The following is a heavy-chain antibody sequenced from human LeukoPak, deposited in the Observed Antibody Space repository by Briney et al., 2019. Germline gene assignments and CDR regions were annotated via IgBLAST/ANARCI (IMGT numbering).Heavy chain of an antibody. CDR3: ARQVGDYYYYGMDV. CDR2: INHSGST. V-gene: IGHV4-34*01. CDR1: GGSFSGYY. Sequence: PSETLSLTCAVYGGSFSGYYWSWIRQPPGKGLEWIGEINHSGSTNYNPSLKSRVTISVDTSKNQFSLKLSSVTAADTAVYYCARQVGDYYYYGMDVWGQGTTVTVSS. J-gene: IGHJ6*02. D-gene: IGHD1-26*01.